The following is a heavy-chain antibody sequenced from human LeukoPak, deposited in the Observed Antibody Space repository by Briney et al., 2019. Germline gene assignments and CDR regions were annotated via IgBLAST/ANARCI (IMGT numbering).Heavy chain of an antibody. Sequence: SETLSLTCTVSGDSISSHFWSWIRQPPGKGLEWIGCIHYTGSTNYNPSLKSRVTISVDTSKDQFSLRLSSVTAAGTAVYYCARLRRGSSAYPEYFQHWGQGTLVTVSS. D-gene: IGHD3-22*01. CDR1: GDSISSHF. V-gene: IGHV4-59*08. CDR2: IHYTGST. CDR3: ARLRRGSSAYPEYFQH. J-gene: IGHJ1*01.